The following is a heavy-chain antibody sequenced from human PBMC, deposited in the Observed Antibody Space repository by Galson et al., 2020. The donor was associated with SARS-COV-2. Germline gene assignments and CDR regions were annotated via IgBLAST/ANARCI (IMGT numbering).Heavy chain of an antibody. D-gene: IGHD2-8*02. J-gene: IGHJ4*02. CDR2: IFYSGGT. CDR1: GGSISSSSYY. V-gene: IGHV4-39*01. CDR3: ARRYWSAYYFDY. Sequence: ASETLSLTCTVSGGSISSSSYYWGWIRQPPGKGLEWIGNIFYSGGTFYNPSLKSRVTISVDTSKNQFSLKLSSVTAADTAVYYCARRYWSAYYFDYWGQGTLVTVSS.